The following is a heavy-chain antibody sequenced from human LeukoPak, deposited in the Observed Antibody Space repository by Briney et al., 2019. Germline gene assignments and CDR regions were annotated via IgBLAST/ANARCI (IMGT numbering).Heavy chain of an antibody. CDR3: TMSNRGYCSSTSCHSPDY. CDR2: IDLTDSYT. V-gene: IGHV5-10-1*01. Sequence: GESLKISCKGSGYSFTSYWISWVRQMPGKGLEWMGRIDLTDSYTNYSPSFQGHVTISADKSISTAYLQWSSLKASDTAMYYCTMSNRGYCSSTSCHSPDYWGQGTLSPSPQ. J-gene: IGHJ4*02. CDR1: GYSFTSYW. D-gene: IGHD2-2*01.